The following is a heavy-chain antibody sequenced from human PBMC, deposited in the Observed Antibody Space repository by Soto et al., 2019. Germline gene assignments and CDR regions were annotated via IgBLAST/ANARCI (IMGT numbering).Heavy chain of an antibody. CDR3: ARLFYCSGGSCYSVPNWFDP. CDR1: GYIFTSYW. CDR2: IYPGDSDT. V-gene: IGHV5-51*01. D-gene: IGHD2-15*01. J-gene: IGHJ5*02. Sequence: GESLKISCNGSGYIFTSYWIGWVRQMPGKGLEWMGIIYPGDSDTRYSPSFQGQVTISADKSISTAYLQWSSLKASDTATYYCARLFYCSGGSCYSVPNWFDPWGQGTLVTVSS.